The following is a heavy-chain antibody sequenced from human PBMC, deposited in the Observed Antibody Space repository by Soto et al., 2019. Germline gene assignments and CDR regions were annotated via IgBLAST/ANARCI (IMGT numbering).Heavy chain of an antibody. CDR2: VIPIFGTA. Sequence: SVKVSWKASGGTFSRYAISWVRQAPGQGREWMGGVIPIFGTANYAQKFQGRVTITADESTSTAYMELSSLRSEDTAVYYCARGYCSGGSCTTDYYYGMDVWGQGTTVTVSS. CDR3: ARGYCSGGSCTTDYYYGMDV. J-gene: IGHJ6*02. V-gene: IGHV1-69*13. D-gene: IGHD2-15*01. CDR1: GGTFSRYA.